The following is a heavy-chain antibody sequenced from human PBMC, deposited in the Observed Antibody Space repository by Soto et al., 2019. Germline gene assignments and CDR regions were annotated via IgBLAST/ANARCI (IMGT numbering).Heavy chain of an antibody. CDR1: GGTFSSYA. J-gene: IGHJ5*02. D-gene: IGHD2-8*01. CDR2: IIPIFGTA. Sequence: SVKVSCKASGGTFSSYAISWVRQAPGQGLEWMGGIIPIFGTANYAQKFQGRVTITADESTSTAYMELSSLRSEDTAVYYCARGPRPVGYCANGVCYDNWFDPWGQGTLVTVSS. V-gene: IGHV1-69*13. CDR3: ARGPRPVGYCANGVCYDNWFDP.